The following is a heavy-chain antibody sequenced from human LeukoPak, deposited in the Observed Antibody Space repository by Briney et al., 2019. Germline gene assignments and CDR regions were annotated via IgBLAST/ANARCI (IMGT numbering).Heavy chain of an antibody. CDR1: GYTFTGYY. V-gene: IGHV1-2*02. CDR2: INPNSGGT. CDR3: ATTFTGAGTGYYYYYMDV. J-gene: IGHJ6*03. D-gene: IGHD1-14*01. Sequence: ASVKVSCKASGYTFTGYYMHWVRQAPGQGLEWMGWINPNSGGTNYAQKFQGRVTMTRDTSISAAYMELSRLRSDDTAVYYGATTFTGAGTGYYYYYMDVWGKGTTVTVSS.